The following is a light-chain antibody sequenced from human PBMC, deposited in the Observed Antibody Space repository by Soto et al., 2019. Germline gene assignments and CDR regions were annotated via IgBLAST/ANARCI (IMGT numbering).Light chain of an antibody. CDR1: QNINTD. CDR3: HPCSLPRT. Sequence: AWGGACLTISFRASQNINTDLAWYQQKPGKVPNLLIYHASSLVTGVPSRFSGSGSATDYTRPSSRHEPGDFAVNYCHPCSLPRTVGQGTKVDI. CDR2: HAS. J-gene: IGKJ1*01. V-gene: IGKV1-5*01.